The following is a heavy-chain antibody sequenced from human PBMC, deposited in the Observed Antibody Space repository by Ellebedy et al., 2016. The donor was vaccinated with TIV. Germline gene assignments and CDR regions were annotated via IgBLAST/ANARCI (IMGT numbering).Heavy chain of an antibody. Sequence: GGSLRLSXAASGFPFNAYSMNWVRQAPGKGLEWVSSISAAFSYIYYADSVKGRFTISRDNAKNSLYLQMNSLRAEDTAVYYCARDGRLIYDWGQGTLVTVSS. V-gene: IGHV3-21*01. CDR3: ARDGRLIYD. J-gene: IGHJ4*02. CDR1: GFPFNAYS. CDR2: ISAAFSYI. D-gene: IGHD5-12*01.